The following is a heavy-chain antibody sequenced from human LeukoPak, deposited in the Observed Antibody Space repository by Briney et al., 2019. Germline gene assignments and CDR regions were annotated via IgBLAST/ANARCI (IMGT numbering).Heavy chain of an antibody. J-gene: IGHJ5*02. D-gene: IGHD3-16*02. V-gene: IGHV3-11*01. CDR3: ARDAGDYVWGSYRPNWFDP. CDR1: GFTFSDYY. CDR2: ISSSGSTI. Sequence: SGGSLRLSCAASGFTFSDYYMSWIRQAPGKGLEWVSYISSSGSTIYYADSVKGRFTISRDNAKNSLYLQMNSLRAEDTAVYYCARDAGDYVWGSYRPNWFDPWGQGTLVTVSS.